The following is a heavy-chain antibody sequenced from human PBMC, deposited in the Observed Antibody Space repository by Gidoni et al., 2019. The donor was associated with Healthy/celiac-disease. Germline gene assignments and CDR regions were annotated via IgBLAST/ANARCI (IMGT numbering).Heavy chain of an antibody. CDR3: ARVVTIFGVVSPYMDV. CDR1: GGSISSYY. Sequence: QVQLQESGPGLVKPSETLSLTCTVSGGSISSYYWSWIRQPAGKGLEWIGRIYTSGSTNYNPSLKSRVTMSVDTSKNQFSLKLSSVTAADTAVYYCARVVTIFGVVSPYMDVWGKGTTVTVSS. CDR2: IYTSGST. J-gene: IGHJ6*03. V-gene: IGHV4-4*07. D-gene: IGHD3-3*01.